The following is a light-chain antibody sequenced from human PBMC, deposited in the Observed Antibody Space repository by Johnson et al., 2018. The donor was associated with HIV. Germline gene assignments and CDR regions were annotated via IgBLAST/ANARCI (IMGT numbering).Light chain of an antibody. CDR1: SSNIGNNY. Sequence: QSVLTQPPSVSAAPGQKVTISCSGSSSNIGNNYVSWYQQLPGTAPKLLIYDNNKRPSGIPDRFSGSKSGTSATLGITGLQTGDEADYYFGTWDSSLSASYVFGTRTKVTVL. V-gene: IGLV1-51*01. J-gene: IGLJ1*01. CDR2: DNN. CDR3: GTWDSSLSASYV.